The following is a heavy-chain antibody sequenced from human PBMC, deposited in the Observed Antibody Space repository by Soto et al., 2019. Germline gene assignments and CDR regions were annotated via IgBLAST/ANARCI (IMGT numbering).Heavy chain of an antibody. J-gene: IGHJ6*02. V-gene: IGHV1-69*01. CDR2: IIPIFGTA. CDR1: GGTFSSYA. CDR3: ARGQSGCSGGSCYSLYGLDV. Sequence: QVQLVQSGAEVKKPWSSVKVSCKASGGTFSSYAISWVRQDPGQGLEWMGGIIPIFGTANYAQKFQGRVTITADESTSTAYMELSSLSSEDTAVYYCARGQSGCSGGSCYSLYGLDVWGQGTTVTVSS. D-gene: IGHD2-15*01.